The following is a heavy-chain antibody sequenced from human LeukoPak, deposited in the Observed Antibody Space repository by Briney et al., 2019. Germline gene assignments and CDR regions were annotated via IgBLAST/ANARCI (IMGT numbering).Heavy chain of an antibody. V-gene: IGHV3-30-3*01. Sequence: GGSLRLSCAASGFTFSSYTMHWVRQAPDKGLEWEAVISHDGGNKYYADSVKGRFTISRDNSKNTLYLQMNGLRAEETAMYYCATPYTSGWSLYFDNWGQGTLVTVSS. D-gene: IGHD6-19*01. CDR3: ATPYTSGWSLYFDN. J-gene: IGHJ4*02. CDR2: ISHDGGNK. CDR1: GFTFSSYT.